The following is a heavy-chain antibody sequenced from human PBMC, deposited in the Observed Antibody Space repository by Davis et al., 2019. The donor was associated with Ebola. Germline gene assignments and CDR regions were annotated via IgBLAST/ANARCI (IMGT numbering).Heavy chain of an antibody. CDR3: ARRGRCGYSNWFDP. CDR1: GGSFSGYY. J-gene: IGHJ5*02. D-gene: IGHD3-22*01. Sequence: MPSETLSLTCAVYGGSFSGYYWSWIRQPPGKGLEWIGEINHSGRTNYNPSLKSRVTISVDTSKNKFSLKMSSVTAADTAVYYCARRGRCGYSNWFDPWGQGTLVTVSS. V-gene: IGHV4-34*01. CDR2: INHSGRT.